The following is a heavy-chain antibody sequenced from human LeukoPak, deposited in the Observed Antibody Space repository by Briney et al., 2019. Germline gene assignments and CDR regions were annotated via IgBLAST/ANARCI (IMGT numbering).Heavy chain of an antibody. CDR3: ARAGVVVVPAAISYYYMDV. D-gene: IGHD2-2*01. J-gene: IGHJ6*03. CDR2: ISSSSSYI. Sequence: GGSLRLSCAASGFTFSSYSMNWVRQAPGKGLEWVSSISSSSSYIYYADSVKGRFTISRDNAKNSLYLQMNSLRAEDTAVYYCARAGVVVVPAAISYYYMDVWGKGTTVTVSS. V-gene: IGHV3-21*01. CDR1: GFTFSSYS.